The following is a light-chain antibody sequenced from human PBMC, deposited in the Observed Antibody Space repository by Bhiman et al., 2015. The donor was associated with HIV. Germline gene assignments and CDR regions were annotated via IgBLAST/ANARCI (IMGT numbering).Light chain of an antibody. J-gene: IGLJ1*01. CDR2: DVS. V-gene: IGLV2-14*01. CDR1: SSDVGDYNY. Sequence: QSALTQPASVSGSPGQSITISCTGTSSDVGDYNYVSWYQQHPGKAPKVMIYDVSKRPSGVSNRFSGSKSANTASLTISGLQAEDEADYYCSSYTSSSTRVFGTGTKVTVL. CDR3: SSYTSSSTRV.